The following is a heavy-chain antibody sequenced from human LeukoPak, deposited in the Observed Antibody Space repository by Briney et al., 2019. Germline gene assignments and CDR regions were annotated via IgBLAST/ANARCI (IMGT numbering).Heavy chain of an antibody. J-gene: IGHJ4*02. CDR1: GASVNSGRFY. CDR2: VYSSGKT. D-gene: IGHD5-24*01. CDR3: SRVDVAATIFFDY. Sequence: PSETLSLTCSVSGASVNSGRFYWTWIRQSPGKGLEWLGFVYSSGKTDYNPSLKSRLTMSTDASQNQFSLTLTSVTRADTTIYYCSRVDVAATIFFDYWAQGALVTVSA. V-gene: IGHV4-61*01.